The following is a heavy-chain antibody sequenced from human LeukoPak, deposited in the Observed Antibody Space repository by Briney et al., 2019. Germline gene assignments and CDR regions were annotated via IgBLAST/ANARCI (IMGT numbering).Heavy chain of an antibody. CDR2: INHSGST. V-gene: IGHV4-34*01. CDR3: ARGPWFPLLLLPAFDY. J-gene: IGHJ4*02. Sequence: SETLSLTCAVYGGSFSGYYWSWLRQPPGKGLEWIGEINHSGSTNYNPSLTSRVTISVDTSKNQFSLKLSSVTAADTAVYYCARGPWFPLLLLPAFDYWGQGTLVTVSS. CDR1: GGSFSGYY. D-gene: IGHD2-15*01.